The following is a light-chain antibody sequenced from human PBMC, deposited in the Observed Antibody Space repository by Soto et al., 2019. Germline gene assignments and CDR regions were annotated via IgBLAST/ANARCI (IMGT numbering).Light chain of an antibody. Sequence: QSALTQPASVSGSPGQSITISCTGNSSDVGGYNYVSWYQQHPGKAPKLIIYDVSNRPSGVSNRFSGSKSGNTASLTNSGLQAEDEADYYCSSYTSSSTYVVFGGGTKLTVL. CDR3: SSYTSSSTYVV. J-gene: IGLJ2*01. CDR2: DVS. V-gene: IGLV2-14*01. CDR1: SSDVGGYNY.